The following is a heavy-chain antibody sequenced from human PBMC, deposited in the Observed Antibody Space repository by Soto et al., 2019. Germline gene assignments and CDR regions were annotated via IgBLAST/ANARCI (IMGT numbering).Heavy chain of an antibody. CDR2: IYYSGRT. CDR1: GDSISSSTSY. J-gene: IGHJ4*02. Sequence: QLQLQESGPGLVKPSETLSLTCTVSGDSISSSTSYWSWIRQPPGKGLEWIGNIYYSGRTYYNPSHKSAVTISVDTSKNQFSLKLSSVTAADTAVYFCARHLAVATDRSIDYWGQGTLVTVSS. V-gene: IGHV4-39*01. CDR3: ARHLAVATDRSIDY. D-gene: IGHD6-19*01.